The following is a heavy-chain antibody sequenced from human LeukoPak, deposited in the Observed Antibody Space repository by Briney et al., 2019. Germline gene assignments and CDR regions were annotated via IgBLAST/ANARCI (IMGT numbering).Heavy chain of an antibody. CDR3: ARDISSGYHDAFDI. J-gene: IGHJ3*02. CDR1: GLTFSSYW. D-gene: IGHD3-22*01. Sequence: GGSLRFSRAAAGLTFSSYWTHSVRQAPGKGLEWVSIIYSGGSTYYADSVKGRFTISRDNSKNTLYLQMNSLRAEDTAVYYCARDISSGYHDAFDIWGDGTPVTVSS. V-gene: IGHV3-66*01. CDR2: IYSGGST.